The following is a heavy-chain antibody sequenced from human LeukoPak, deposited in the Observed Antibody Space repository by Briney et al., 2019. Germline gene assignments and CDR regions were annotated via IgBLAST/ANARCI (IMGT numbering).Heavy chain of an antibody. J-gene: IGHJ4*02. CDR2: ISWNSGSR. CDR1: GFTFDDYA. D-gene: IGHD3-9*01. V-gene: IGHV3-9*01. Sequence: GGSLRHSCAASGFTFDDYAMHSVRRAPGKGLEWVSGISWNSGSRGYADSVKGRFTISTDNAKNSLYLKMNSLRAEDTALYYCAKDNGLGVYYDILTGYLLPYYFDYWGQGTLVTVSS. CDR3: AKDNGLGVYYDILTGYLLPYYFDY.